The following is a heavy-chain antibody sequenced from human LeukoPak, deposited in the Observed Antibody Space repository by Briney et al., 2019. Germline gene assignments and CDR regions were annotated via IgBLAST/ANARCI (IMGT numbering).Heavy chain of an antibody. D-gene: IGHD3-10*01. J-gene: IGHJ3*02. CDR2: IIPIFGTA. CDR1: GGTFSSYA. V-gene: IGHV1-69*13. Sequence: ASVKVSCKASGGTFSSYAISWVRQAPGQGLEWMGGIIPIFGTANYAQKFQGRVTITADESTSTAYMELSSLRSEDTAVYYCARATSYGSGTPDAFDIWGQGTMVTVSS. CDR3: ARATSYGSGTPDAFDI.